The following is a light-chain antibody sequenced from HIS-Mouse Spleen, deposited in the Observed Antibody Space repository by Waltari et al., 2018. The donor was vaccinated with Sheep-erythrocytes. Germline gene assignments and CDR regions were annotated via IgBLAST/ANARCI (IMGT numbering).Light chain of an antibody. CDR3: CSYAGSSTPWV. V-gene: IGLV2-23*01. CDR2: EGS. Sequence: QSALTQPASVSGSPGQSITISCTGTSSDVGSDNLVSWYQQHPGKAPKLMIYEGSKRPSGVSNRFYGSKSGNTASLTISGLQAEDEADYYCCSYAGSSTPWVFGGGTKLTVL. CDR1: SSDVGSDNL. J-gene: IGLJ3*02.